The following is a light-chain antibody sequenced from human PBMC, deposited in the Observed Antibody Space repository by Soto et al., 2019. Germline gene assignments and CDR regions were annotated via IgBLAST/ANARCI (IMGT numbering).Light chain of an antibody. CDR3: QAWDSSIHV. J-gene: IGLJ1*01. CDR1: KLGDKY. Sequence: SYELTQPPSVSVSPGQTASITCSGDKLGDKYACWYQQKPGQSPVLVIYQDSKRPSGIPERFSGSNSGNTATLTISGTQAMDEADYYCQAWDSSIHVFGTGTKLTFL. CDR2: QDS. V-gene: IGLV3-1*01.